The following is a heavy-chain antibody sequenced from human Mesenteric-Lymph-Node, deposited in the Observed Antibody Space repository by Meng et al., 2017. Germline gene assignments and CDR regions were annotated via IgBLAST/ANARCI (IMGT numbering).Heavy chain of an antibody. CDR2: ISGDSYYI. CDR3: ARGSMLPDY. J-gene: IGHJ4*02. Sequence: GESLKISCAASGFTFSSYSMNWVRQAPGKGLEWVSSISGDSYYIFYAASVNGRFTVSRDNAKNSLYLQMNSPRADDTAVYYCARGSMLPDYWGQGTLVTVSS. CDR1: GFTFSSYS. D-gene: IGHD2-8*01. V-gene: IGHV3-21*01.